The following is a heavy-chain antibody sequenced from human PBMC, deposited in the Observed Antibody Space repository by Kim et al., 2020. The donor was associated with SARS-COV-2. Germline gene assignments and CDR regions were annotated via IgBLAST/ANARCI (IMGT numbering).Heavy chain of an antibody. Sequence: SDSVKEQLPITRDISKNTLYLQMNSLRAEDTTVYYCAKDPTTFSPYYFDSWGQGTLVPVSS. D-gene: IGHD1-1*01. V-gene: IGHV3-23*01. J-gene: IGHJ4*02. CDR3: AKDPTTFSPYYFDS.